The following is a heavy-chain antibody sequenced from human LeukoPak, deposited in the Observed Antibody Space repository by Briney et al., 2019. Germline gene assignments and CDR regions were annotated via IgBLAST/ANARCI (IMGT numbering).Heavy chain of an antibody. V-gene: IGHV3-30*02. Sequence: PGGSLRLSCAASGFIFSTYGIHWVRQPPGKGLECVAFIRYDGSNKYYADSVKGRFTISRDDSKSTVYLQMNSLRAEDTAIYYCAKEPGAGVPGYHMDVWGKGTTVTVSS. CDR1: GFIFSTYG. CDR3: AKEPGAGVPGYHMDV. D-gene: IGHD2-2*01. CDR2: IRYDGSNK. J-gene: IGHJ6*03.